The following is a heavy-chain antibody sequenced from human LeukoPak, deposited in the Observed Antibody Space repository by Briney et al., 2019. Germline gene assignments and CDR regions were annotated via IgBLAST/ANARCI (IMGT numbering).Heavy chain of an antibody. Sequence: SVKVSCKASGGTFSSYAISWVRQAPGQGLEGMGRIIPILGIANYAQKFQGRVTITADRSTSTAYMELSSLRSEDTAVYYCASPEWFGELSGYYYGMDVWGQGTTVTVSS. J-gene: IGHJ6*02. D-gene: IGHD3-10*01. CDR3: ASPEWFGELSGYYYGMDV. CDR2: IIPILGIA. CDR1: GGTFSSYA. V-gene: IGHV1-69*04.